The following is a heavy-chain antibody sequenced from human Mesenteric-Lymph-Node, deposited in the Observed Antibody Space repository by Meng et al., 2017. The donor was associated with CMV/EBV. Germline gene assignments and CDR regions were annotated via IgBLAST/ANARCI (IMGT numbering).Heavy chain of an antibody. CDR1: GYAFTDYY. CDR2: INPNNGVT. Sequence: SGYAFTDYYMRWVRQAPGQGLEWMGRINPNNGVTNYAQKFQDRVTMARDTSSSTAYMELIRLRSDDTAVYYCARGFPGYSSAWYPYWGQGTLVTVSS. CDR3: ARGFPGYSSAWYPY. D-gene: IGHD6-19*01. V-gene: IGHV1-2*06. J-gene: IGHJ4*02.